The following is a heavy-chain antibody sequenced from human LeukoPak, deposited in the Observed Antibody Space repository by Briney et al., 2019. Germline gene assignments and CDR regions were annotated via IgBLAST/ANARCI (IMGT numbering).Heavy chain of an antibody. J-gene: IGHJ6*03. V-gene: IGHV3-43D*03. Sequence: GGSLRLTCAASGFTFDDYAMHWVRQAPGKGLEWVSLISWDGGSTYYADSVKGRFTISRDNSKNSLYLQMNSLRAEDTALYYCAKDMGGRGAVAFGYYMDVWGKGTTVTVSS. CDR2: ISWDGGST. CDR3: AKDMGGRGAVAFGYYMDV. CDR1: GFTFDDYA. D-gene: IGHD1-26*01.